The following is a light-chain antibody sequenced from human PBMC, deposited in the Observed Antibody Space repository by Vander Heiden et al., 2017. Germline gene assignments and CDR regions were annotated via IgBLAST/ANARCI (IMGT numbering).Light chain of an antibody. V-gene: IGKV1-27*01. CDR3: QKYNSPPPWT. CDR2: AAS. CDR1: QAISNY. Sequence: DIQMTQSPSSLSASVGQRVTITCRASQAISNYLAWYQQKQGKVPKLVIYAASALQSGVPSRFSGSGSGTDLTLTISSLQPEDVATYYCQKYNSPPPWTFGQGTKVEIK. J-gene: IGKJ1*01.